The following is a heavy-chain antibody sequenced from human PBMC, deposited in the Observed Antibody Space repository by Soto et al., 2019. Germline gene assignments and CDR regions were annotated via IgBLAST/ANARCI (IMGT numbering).Heavy chain of an antibody. V-gene: IGHV5-51*01. D-gene: IGHD5-12*01. J-gene: IGHJ3*02. CDR2: IYPGDSDT. CDR1: GYNFASCW. CDR3: TRSRVRDGYNPDAFDI. Sequence: RGESLKISCKGSGYNFASCWIGWVRQMPGKGLEWMGIIYPGDSDTRYSPSFQGQVTISADKSIDTAYLQWSSLKASDTAMYYCTRSRVRDGYNPDAFDICGQGTMVTVSS.